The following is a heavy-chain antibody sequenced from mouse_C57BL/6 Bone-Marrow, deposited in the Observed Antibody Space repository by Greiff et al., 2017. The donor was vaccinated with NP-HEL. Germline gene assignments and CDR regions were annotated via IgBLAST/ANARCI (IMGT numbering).Heavy chain of an antibody. D-gene: IGHD1-1*01. J-gene: IGHJ4*01. CDR1: GFTFSSYA. CDR3: ARDTVVGYYAMDY. CDR2: ISDGGSYT. Sequence: EVQLVESGGGLVKPGGSLKLSCAASGFTFSSYAMSWVRQTPEKRLEWVATISDGGSYTYYPDNVKGRFTISRDTAKNNLYLQMSHLKSEDTAMYYCARDTVVGYYAMDYWGQGTSVTVSA. V-gene: IGHV5-4*01.